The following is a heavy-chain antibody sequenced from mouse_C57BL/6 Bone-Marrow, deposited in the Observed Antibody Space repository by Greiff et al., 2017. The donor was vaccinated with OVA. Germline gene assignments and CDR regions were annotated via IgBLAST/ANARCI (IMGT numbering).Heavy chain of an antibody. V-gene: IGHV1-55*01. J-gene: IGHJ3*01. CDR2: IYPGSGST. D-gene: IGHD1-1*01. Sequence: VHVKQSGAELVKPGASVKMSCKASGYTFTSYWITWVKQRPGQGLEWIGDIYPGSGSTNYNEKFKSKATLTVDPSSSTACMQLSSLTSEDSAVYYCAREGDYYGSSIAYWGQGTLVTVSA. CDR3: AREGDYYGSSIAY. CDR1: GYTFTSYW.